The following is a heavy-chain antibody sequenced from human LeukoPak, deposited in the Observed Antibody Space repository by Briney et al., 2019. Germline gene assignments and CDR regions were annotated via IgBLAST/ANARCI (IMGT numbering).Heavy chain of an antibody. Sequence: PSETLSLTCTVSGGSISSYYWSWIRQPPGKGLEWIGYIYYSGSTYYNPSLKSRVTISVDTSKNQFSLKLSSVTAADTAVYYCARQYCTGGSCYGYYYYYYMDVWGKGTTVTVSS. J-gene: IGHJ6*03. CDR1: GGSISSYY. CDR2: IYYSGST. D-gene: IGHD2-15*01. CDR3: ARQYCTGGSCYGYYYYYYMDV. V-gene: IGHV4-59*04.